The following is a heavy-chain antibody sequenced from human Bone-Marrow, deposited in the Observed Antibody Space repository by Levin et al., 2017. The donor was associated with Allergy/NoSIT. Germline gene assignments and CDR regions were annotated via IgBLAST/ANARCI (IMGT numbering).Heavy chain of an antibody. J-gene: IGHJ6*02. Sequence: ETLSLTCAASGFTFSSYWMSWVRQAPGKGLEWVANIKQDGSEKYYVDSVKGRFTISRDNAKNSLYLQMNSLRAEDTAVYYCARVGGPEARVATMAWAPHYYYYGMDVWGQGTTVTVSS. CDR3: ARVGGPEARVATMAWAPHYYYYGMDV. V-gene: IGHV3-7*01. CDR1: GFTFSSYW. D-gene: IGHD5-12*01. CDR2: IKQDGSEK.